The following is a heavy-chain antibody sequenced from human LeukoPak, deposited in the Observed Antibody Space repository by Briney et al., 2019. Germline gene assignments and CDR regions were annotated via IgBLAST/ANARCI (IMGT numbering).Heavy chain of an antibody. CDR3: ARGGITRAFDP. Sequence: GGSLRLSCAASGFTFSSYSMNWVRQAPGKGLEWVANIKQDGSEKYYVDSVKGRFTISRDNAKNSLYLQMNSLRAEDTAVYYCARGGITRAFDPWGQGTLVTVSS. CDR1: GFTFSSYS. J-gene: IGHJ5*02. D-gene: IGHD3-10*01. CDR2: IKQDGSEK. V-gene: IGHV3-7*01.